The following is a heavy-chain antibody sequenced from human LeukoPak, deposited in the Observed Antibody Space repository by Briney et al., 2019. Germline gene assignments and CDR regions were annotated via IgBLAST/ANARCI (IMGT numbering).Heavy chain of an antibody. V-gene: IGHV1-69*04. CDR2: IIPILGIA. CDR1: GGTFSSYA. CDR3: ASLMATNNFHY. D-gene: IGHD5-24*01. Sequence: SVKVSCKASGGTFSSYAISWVRQAPGQGLELMGRIIPILGIATYAQKFQGRVTITADKSTSTAYMELSSLRSEDTAVYYCASLMATNNFHYWGQGTLVTVSS. J-gene: IGHJ4*02.